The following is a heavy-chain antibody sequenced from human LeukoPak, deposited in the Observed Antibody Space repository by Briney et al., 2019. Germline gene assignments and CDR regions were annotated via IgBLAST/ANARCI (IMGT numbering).Heavy chain of an antibody. V-gene: IGHV3-30*02. CDR3: VKDHPTLDF. J-gene: IGHJ4*02. CDR1: GFSFNNYA. CDR2: IRHDGRDS. Sequence: PGGSLRLSCAASGFSFNNYAMHWVRQAPGKGLEWVAYIRHDGRDSYYGDSVKGRFTISKDDSKNTLYLQMSSLTTEDSALYYCVKDHPTLDFWGRGTLVTVSS.